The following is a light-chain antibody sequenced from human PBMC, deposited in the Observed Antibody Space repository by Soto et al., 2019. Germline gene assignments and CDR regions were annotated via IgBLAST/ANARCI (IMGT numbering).Light chain of an antibody. Sequence: EIVLTQSPGTLSLSPGERATLSCRASQSVSSSYLAWYQQKPGQAPRLLIYGASSRATGIPDRFSGSGSGTAFTLPISRLEPEDFAVYSCQQYGSSPIYTFAQGTKLEIK. CDR2: GAS. J-gene: IGKJ2*01. CDR1: QSVSSSY. CDR3: QQYGSSPIYT. V-gene: IGKV3-20*01.